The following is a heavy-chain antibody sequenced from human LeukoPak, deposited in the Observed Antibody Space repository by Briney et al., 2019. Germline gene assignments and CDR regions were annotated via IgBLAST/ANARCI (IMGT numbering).Heavy chain of an antibody. CDR1: GYTFTSYG. J-gene: IGHJ5*02. Sequence: ASVKVSCKASGYTFTSYGISWVRQAPGQGLEWMGWISAYNGNINYAQKLQGRVTMTTDTSTSTAYMELRSLRSDDTAVYYCARSLGLTTYYDFWSGPTTDCNWFDPWGQGTLVTVSS. CDR3: ARSLGLTTYYDFWSGPTTDCNWFDP. CDR2: ISAYNGNI. V-gene: IGHV1-18*01. D-gene: IGHD3-3*01.